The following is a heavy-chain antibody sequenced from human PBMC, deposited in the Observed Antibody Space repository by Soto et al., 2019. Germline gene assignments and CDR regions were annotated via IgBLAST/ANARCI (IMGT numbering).Heavy chain of an antibody. Sequence: SETQSLISAVSGYSMSGGYDGGWLRPPPGKGLEWIGSIYHNVRTYHNPSLKSRVTISVETSKDHSSLMLSSVTAADKPVSYSARIITIFGVVIFRIWSDPWGQGTLVTVSS. V-gene: IGHV4-38-2*01. CDR3: ARIITIFGVVIFRIWSDP. CDR2: IYHNVRT. CDR1: GYSMSGGYD. J-gene: IGHJ5*02. D-gene: IGHD3-3*01.